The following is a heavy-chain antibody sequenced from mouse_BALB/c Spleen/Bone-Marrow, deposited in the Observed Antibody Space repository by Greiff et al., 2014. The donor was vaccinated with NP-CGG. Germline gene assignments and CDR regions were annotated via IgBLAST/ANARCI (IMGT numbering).Heavy chain of an antibody. J-gene: IGHJ2*01. V-gene: IGHV6-6*01. Sequence: VQGVESGGGLVQPGGSMKLSCAASGFAFSDTWLDWVRQSPEKGPEWVAEIRTKADDHATYYAESVKERFTISRDDSISSVYLQMNSLRAEDTGIYYCTPHPFDYWGQGTTLTVSS. CDR2: IRTKADDHAT. CDR1: GFAFSDTW. CDR3: TPHPFDY.